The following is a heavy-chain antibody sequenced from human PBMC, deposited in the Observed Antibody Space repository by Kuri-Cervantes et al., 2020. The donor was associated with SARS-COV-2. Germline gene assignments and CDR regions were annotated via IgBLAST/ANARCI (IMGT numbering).Heavy chain of an antibody. CDR1: GLTFSSYG. Sequence: GGSLRLSCAASGLTFSSYGMHWVRQAPGKGLEWVAVISDDGSRKYYADSVKGRFTISRDDSKNTLYVQMNSLRDEDTAVCYCARERPDPSRPGHYYDYWGQGTLVTVSS. CDR2: ISDDGSRK. CDR3: ARERPDPSRPGHYYDY. V-gene: IGHV3-30*03. J-gene: IGHJ4*02.